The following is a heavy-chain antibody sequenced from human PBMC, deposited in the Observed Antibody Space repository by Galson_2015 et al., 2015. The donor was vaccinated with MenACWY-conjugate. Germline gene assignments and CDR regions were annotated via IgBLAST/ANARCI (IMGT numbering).Heavy chain of an antibody. D-gene: IGHD6-13*01. V-gene: IGHV3-23*01. CDR2: ISDSGDTT. CDR1: GFTFSNYA. CDR3: AKGFYRGPVGNAFDI. Sequence: SLRLSCAASGFTFSNYAMRWVRQAPGKGLEWVSTISDSGDTTYFADSVRGRFTVSRDNSKNTLYLQINSLRAEDTAVFYCAKGFYRGPVGNAFDIWGQGTMVTVSS. J-gene: IGHJ3*02.